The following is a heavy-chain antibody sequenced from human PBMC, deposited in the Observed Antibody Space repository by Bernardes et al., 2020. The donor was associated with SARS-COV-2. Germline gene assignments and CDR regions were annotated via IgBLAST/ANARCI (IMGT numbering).Heavy chain of an antibody. Sequence: GGSLRLSCAASGFSFSSYEMNWVRQAPGKGLEWVSYISSSGNTIYYADSVKGRFTISRDNAKNSLYLQMNSLRAEDTAVYYCARDRIVVVPAAMDYYYYMDVWGKGTTVTVSS. CDR3: ARDRIVVVPAAMDYYYYMDV. D-gene: IGHD2-2*01. CDR1: GFSFSSYE. V-gene: IGHV3-48*03. CDR2: ISSSGNTI. J-gene: IGHJ6*03.